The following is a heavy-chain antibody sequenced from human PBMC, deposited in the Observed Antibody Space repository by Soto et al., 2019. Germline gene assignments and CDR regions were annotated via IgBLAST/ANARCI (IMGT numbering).Heavy chain of an antibody. J-gene: IGHJ4*02. V-gene: IGHV4-38-2*02. CDR2: IYRRGST. CDR1: GYSISSGYY. D-gene: IGHD1-26*01. CDR3: ARDGRLGWELPVGFDY. Sequence: SETLSLTCAVSGYSISSGYYCGCIRQPPGKGLEWMGCIYRRGSTNYNPSLKRRVTISVDTSKNQVSLKLSSVTAADTAVYYCARDGRLGWELPVGFDYRGQGTLVTVSS.